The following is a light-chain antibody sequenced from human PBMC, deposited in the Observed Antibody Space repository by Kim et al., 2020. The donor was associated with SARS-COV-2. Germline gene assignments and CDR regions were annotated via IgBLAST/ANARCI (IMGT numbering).Light chain of an antibody. CDR3: QQYGNSPIT. CDR1: QSVSSVY. CDR2: GAS. Sequence: APGERATPSCRASQSVSSVYLAWYQQKPGQAPRLVIYGASSRATGIPDRFSGGGSGTDFTLTISRLEPEDFAVYYCQQYGNSPITFGQGTRLEIK. V-gene: IGKV3-20*01. J-gene: IGKJ5*01.